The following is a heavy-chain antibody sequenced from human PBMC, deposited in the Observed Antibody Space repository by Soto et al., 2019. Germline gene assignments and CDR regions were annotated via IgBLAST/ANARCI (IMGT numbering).Heavy chain of an antibody. CDR3: ASHPNWGNADYFDY. J-gene: IGHJ4*02. D-gene: IGHD7-27*01. CDR2: ISAYNGNT. Sequence: ASVKVSCKASGYTFTSYGISWVRQAPGQGLEWMGWISAYNGNTNYAQKLQGRVTMTTDTSTSTAYMELRSLRSDDTAVYYCASHPNWGNADYFDYWGQGTLVTVSS. CDR1: GYTFTSYG. V-gene: IGHV1-18*01.